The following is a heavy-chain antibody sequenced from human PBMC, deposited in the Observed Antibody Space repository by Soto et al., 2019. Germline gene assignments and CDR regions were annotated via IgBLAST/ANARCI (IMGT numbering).Heavy chain of an antibody. CDR3: ARDPTRSMTTVTDGPGYYYYYYMDV. CDR2: ISAYNGNT. D-gene: IGHD4-17*01. J-gene: IGHJ6*03. CDR1: GYTFTSYG. Sequence: ASVKVSCKASGYTFTSYGISWVRQAPGQGLEWMGWISAYNGNTNYAQKLQGRVTMTTDTSTSTAYMELRSLRSDDTAVYYCARDPTRSMTTVTDGPGYYYYYYMDVWGKGTTVTVSS. V-gene: IGHV1-18*01.